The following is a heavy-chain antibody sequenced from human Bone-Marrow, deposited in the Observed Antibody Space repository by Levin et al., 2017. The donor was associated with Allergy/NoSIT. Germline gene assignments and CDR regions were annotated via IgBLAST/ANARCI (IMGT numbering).Heavy chain of an antibody. V-gene: IGHV3-20*04. CDR1: GFIFDQHG. D-gene: IGHD3-22*01. CDR2: INWNGDSI. Sequence: EASVKVSCAASGFIFDQHGMSWVRQAPGKGLEWVSGINWNGDSIDYADSVKGRFTISRDNGRNSLYLQMNGLRAADTALYYCARVRQAGYYESTGSYRVTLWYFDLWGRGTLVTVSS. CDR3: ARVRQAGYYESTGSYRVTLWYFDL. J-gene: IGHJ2*01.